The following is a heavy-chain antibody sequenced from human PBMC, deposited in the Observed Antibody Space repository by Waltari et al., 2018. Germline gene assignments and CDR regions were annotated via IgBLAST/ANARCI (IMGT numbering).Heavy chain of an antibody. CDR3: AIPLLWGYDAFDI. CDR1: GFTLSSSY. V-gene: IGHV3-74*01. CDR2: MNTDGSSA. Sequence: EVQLVESGGGLVQPGGSLRLSCEASGFTLSSSYMHWVRQVPGKGLVWVSRMNTDGSSANYADSVKGRFTISRDNAKNSLYLQMNSLRAEDTAVYYCAIPLLWGYDAFDIWGQGTMVTVSS. J-gene: IGHJ3*02. D-gene: IGHD7-27*01.